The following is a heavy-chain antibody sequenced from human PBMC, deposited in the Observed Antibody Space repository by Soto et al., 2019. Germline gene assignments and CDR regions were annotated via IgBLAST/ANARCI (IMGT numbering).Heavy chain of an antibody. CDR3: ARDRGLYLYDAILLTPSDFDY. D-gene: IGHD1-26*01. V-gene: IGHV1-18*01. Sequence: GASVKVSCKASGYSFTSYGISWVRQAPGQGLEWMGWISAYNGNTNYAQKFQGRVTMTTDTSTSTAYMELRSLRSDDTAVYYCARDRGLYLYDAILLTPSDFDYRGQGTLVTVSS. CDR2: ISAYNGNT. CDR1: GYSFTSYG. J-gene: IGHJ4*02.